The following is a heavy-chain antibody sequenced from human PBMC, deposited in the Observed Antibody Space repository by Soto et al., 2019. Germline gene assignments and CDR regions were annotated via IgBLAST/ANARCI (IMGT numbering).Heavy chain of an antibody. V-gene: IGHV4-4*07. CDR3: ARGPYDSSGYPFGFDY. CDR1: GGSISSYY. CDR2: IYTSGST. J-gene: IGHJ4*02. Sequence: SETLSLTCTASGGSISSYYWSWIRQPAGKGLEWIGRIYTSGSTNYNPSLKSRVTMSVDTSKNQFSLKLSSVTAADTAVYYCARGPYDSSGYPFGFDYWGQGTLVTVSS. D-gene: IGHD3-22*01.